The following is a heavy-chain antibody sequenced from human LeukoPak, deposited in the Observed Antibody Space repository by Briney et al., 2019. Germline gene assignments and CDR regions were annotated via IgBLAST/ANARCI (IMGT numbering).Heavy chain of an antibody. J-gene: IGHJ6*02. CDR1: GYTFTSYG. CDR2: ISAYNGNT. Sequence: GASVKVSCKASGYTFTSYGISWVRQAPGQGLEWMGWISAYNGNTNYAQKLQGRVTMTTDTSTSTAYMELRSLRSDDTAVYYCAREESIAVAGTRGYYYGMDVSGQGTTVTVFS. V-gene: IGHV1-18*01. D-gene: IGHD6-19*01. CDR3: AREESIAVAGTRGYYYGMDV.